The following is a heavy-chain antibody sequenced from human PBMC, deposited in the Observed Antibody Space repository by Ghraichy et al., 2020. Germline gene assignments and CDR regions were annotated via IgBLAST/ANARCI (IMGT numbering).Heavy chain of an antibody. D-gene: IGHD1-14*01. J-gene: IGHJ4*02. CDR3: ANNHASEY. CDR1: GFTFSSYA. Sequence: GESLNISCAASGFTFSSYAMSWVRQAPGKGLEWVSAISGSGGSTYYADSVKGRFSISRDNSKNTLYLQMNSLRAEDTAVYYCANNHASEYWGQGTLVTVSS. CDR2: ISGSGGST. V-gene: IGHV3-23*01.